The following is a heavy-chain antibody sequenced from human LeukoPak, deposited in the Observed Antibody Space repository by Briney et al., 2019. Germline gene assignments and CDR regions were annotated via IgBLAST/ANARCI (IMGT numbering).Heavy chain of an antibody. D-gene: IGHD6-19*01. CDR3: ARGLYSSGWFFDY. CDR2: IYYSGST. J-gene: IGHJ4*02. V-gene: IGHV4-61*01. CDR1: GGSVSSGSYY. Sequence: SETLSLTCTVSGGSVSSGSYYGSWIRQPPGKGLEWIGYIYYSGSTNYNPSLKSRVTISVDTSKNQFSLKLSSVTAADTAVYYCARGLYSSGWFFDYWGQGTLVTVSS.